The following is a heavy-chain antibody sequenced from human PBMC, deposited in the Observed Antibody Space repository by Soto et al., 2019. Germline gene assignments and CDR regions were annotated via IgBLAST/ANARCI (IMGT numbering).Heavy chain of an antibody. CDR2: IIPIFGTT. CDR3: ATTEYQLLYYYGMDV. D-gene: IGHD2-2*01. Sequence: QVQLVQSGAEVEKPGSSVKVSCKASGGTFSTYAISWVRQAPGQGLEWMGGIIPIFGTTNYAQKFQGRVTITADESTSTAYMELSSLRSEDTAVYYCATTEYQLLYYYGMDVWGQGTTVTVSS. CDR1: GGTFSTYA. V-gene: IGHV1-69*12. J-gene: IGHJ6*02.